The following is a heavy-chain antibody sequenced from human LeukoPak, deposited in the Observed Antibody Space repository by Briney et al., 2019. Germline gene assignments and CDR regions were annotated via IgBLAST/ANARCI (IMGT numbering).Heavy chain of an antibody. CDR3: ARWGTYASTSNWFDP. J-gene: IGHJ5*02. CDR2: IYNSGST. Sequence: SETLSLTCNVSGGSISSSSYYWGWIRQSPGRGLEWIGYIYNSGSTYYNPSLKSRVTISVDTSKNQFSLRLSSVTAADTAVYYCARWGTYASTSNWFDPWGQGTLVTVSS. D-gene: IGHD2-2*01. CDR1: GGSISSSSYY. V-gene: IGHV4-39*07.